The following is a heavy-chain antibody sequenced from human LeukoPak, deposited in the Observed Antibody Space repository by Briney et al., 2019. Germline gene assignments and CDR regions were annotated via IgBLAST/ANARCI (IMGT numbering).Heavy chain of an antibody. V-gene: IGHV4-39*07. D-gene: IGHD2-8*01. CDR3: ARANVRGILYYYGMDV. CDR2: IYYSGST. J-gene: IGHJ6*02. CDR1: GFTVSSNY. Sequence: GSLRLSCAASGFTVSSNYMSWVRQAPGKGLEWIGSIYYSGSTYYNPSLKSRVTISVDTSKNQFSLKLSSVTAADTAVYYCARANVRGILYYYGMDVWGQGTTVTVSS.